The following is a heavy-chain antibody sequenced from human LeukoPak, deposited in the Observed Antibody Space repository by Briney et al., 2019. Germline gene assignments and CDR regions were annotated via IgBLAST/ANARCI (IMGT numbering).Heavy chain of an antibody. CDR2: IYSGGST. D-gene: IGHD3-22*01. V-gene: IGHV3-66*01. CDR3: ARGSGSITMIVTYYFDY. J-gene: IGHJ4*02. Sequence: GGSLRLSCAASGFTVSSNYMSWVRQAPGKGLEWVSVIYSGGSTYYADSVKGRFTISRDNSKNTLYLQMNSLRAEDTAVYYCARGSGSITMIVTYYFDYWGQGTLVTVSS. CDR1: GFTVSSNY.